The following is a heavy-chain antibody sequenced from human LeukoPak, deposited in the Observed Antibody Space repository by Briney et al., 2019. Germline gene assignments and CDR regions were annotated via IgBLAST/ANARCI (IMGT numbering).Heavy chain of an antibody. V-gene: IGHV1-69*05. J-gene: IGHJ1*01. Sequence: GASVKVSCKASGGTFSSYAISWVRQAPGQGLEWMGGIIPIFGTANYAQKFQGRVTITTDESTSTAYMELSSLRSEDTAVYYCARAGGVGAQPEHFQHWGQGTLVTVSS. CDR1: GGTFSSYA. CDR3: ARAGGVGAQPEHFQH. CDR2: IIPIFGTA. D-gene: IGHD1-26*01.